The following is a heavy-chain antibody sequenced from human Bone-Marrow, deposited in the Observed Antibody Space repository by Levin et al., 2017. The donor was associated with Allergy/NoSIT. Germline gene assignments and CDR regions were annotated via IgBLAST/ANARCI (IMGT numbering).Heavy chain of an antibody. J-gene: IGHJ3*02. Sequence: SETLSLTCAVSNSSISSGFHWGWIRQPPGKGLEWIGSIDQSGDTYYNPSLKSRVTISVDTSKNQFSLRLTSVSAADTAVYYCARLTYGSGAVAFEIWGQGTMVTVSS. CDR2: IDQSGDT. CDR3: ARLTYGSGAVAFEI. V-gene: IGHV4-38-2*01. D-gene: IGHD6-19*01. CDR1: NSSISSGFH.